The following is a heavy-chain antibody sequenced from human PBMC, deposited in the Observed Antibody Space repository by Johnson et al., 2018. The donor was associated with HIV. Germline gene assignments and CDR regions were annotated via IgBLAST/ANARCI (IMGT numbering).Heavy chain of an antibody. CDR1: GLIFSRSW. V-gene: IGHV3-74*01. CDR2: TNSDGTTT. CDR3: ARDGPYSGYDENAFDI. D-gene: IGHD5-12*01. Sequence: VQLVESGGGLVQPGGSLRLSCAASGLIFSRSWMHWVRHAPGKGLVWVSRTNSDGTTTHSADSVKRRFTLSRDKAKTTLHLQMNSLRAEDTALYYCARDGPYSGYDENAFDIWGQGTMVTVSS. J-gene: IGHJ3*02.